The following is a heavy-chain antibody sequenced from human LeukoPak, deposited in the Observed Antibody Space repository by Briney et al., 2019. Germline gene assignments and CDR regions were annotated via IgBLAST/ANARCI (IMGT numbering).Heavy chain of an antibody. V-gene: IGHV4-59*02. CDR1: GGSVGSNY. CDR2: ISYSGDT. D-gene: IGHD6-19*01. J-gene: IGHJ1*01. Sequence: PSETPSLTCSVSGGSVGSNYWSWVRQPPGKGLEWIGYISYSGDTKYNPSLKSRLSMSVDTSKNQCSLMLTSVTAADTAVYYCARGSGWYPHWGQGTLVTVSS. CDR3: ARGSGWYPH.